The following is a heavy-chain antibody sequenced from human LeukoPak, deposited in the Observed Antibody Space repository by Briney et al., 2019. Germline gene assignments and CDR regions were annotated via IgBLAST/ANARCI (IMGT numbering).Heavy chain of an antibody. V-gene: IGHV3-30*18. J-gene: IGHJ5*02. CDR3: AKVQDDYGDYGLGFDP. D-gene: IGHD4-17*01. CDR2: ISYDGSNK. Sequence: GGSLRLSCTASGFTLSSYGMHWVRQAPGKGLEWVAVISYDGSNKYYADSVKGRFTISRDNSKNTLYLQMNSLRAEDTAVYYCAKVQDDYGDYGLGFDPWGQGTLVTVSS. CDR1: GFTLSSYG.